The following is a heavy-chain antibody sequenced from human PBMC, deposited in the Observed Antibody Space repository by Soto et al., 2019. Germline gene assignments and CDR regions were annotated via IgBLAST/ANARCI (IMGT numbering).Heavy chain of an antibody. J-gene: IGHJ4*02. CDR1: GFTFSNAW. V-gene: IGHV3-15*07. CDR3: TTDPKWLRLHGTCC. CDR2: IKSKTDGGTT. D-gene: IGHD5-12*01. Sequence: GGSVRLSCAASGFTFSNAWMNWVRQAPGKGLEWVGRIKSKTDGGTTDYAAPVKGRFTISRDDSKNTLYLQMNSLKTEDTAVYYCTTDPKWLRLHGTCCWGQGTMVTVSS.